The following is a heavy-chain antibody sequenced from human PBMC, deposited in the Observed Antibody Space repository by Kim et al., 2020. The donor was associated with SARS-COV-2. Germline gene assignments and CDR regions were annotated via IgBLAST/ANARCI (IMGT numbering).Heavy chain of an antibody. Sequence: GRFTISRDNSKNSLYLQMNSLRTEDTALYYCAKDLLYYYDSSGYYPAFDYWGQGTLVTVSS. CDR3: AKDLLYYYDSSGYYPAFDY. D-gene: IGHD3-22*01. J-gene: IGHJ4*02. V-gene: IGHV3-43*01.